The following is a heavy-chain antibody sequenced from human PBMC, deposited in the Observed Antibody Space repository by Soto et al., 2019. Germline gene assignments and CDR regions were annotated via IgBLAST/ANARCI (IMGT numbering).Heavy chain of an antibody. CDR2: IYYSGST. CDR1: GGSISSYY. J-gene: IGHJ4*02. D-gene: IGHD6-19*01. V-gene: IGHV4-59*12. Sequence: SETLSLTCTVSGGSISSYYWSWIRQPSGKGLEWIGYIYYSGSTNYNPSLKSRVTISVDTSKNQFSMRLSSVTAADTDIYYCTDMRGQWLPRDWGRGIMVTGSS. CDR3: TDMRGQWLPRD.